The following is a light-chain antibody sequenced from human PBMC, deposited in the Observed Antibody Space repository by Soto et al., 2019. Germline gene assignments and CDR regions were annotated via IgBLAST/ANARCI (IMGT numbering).Light chain of an antibody. V-gene: IGKV1-5*01. CDR2: DAS. CDR3: QQYNSYSWT. J-gene: IGKJ1*01. CDR1: QSISSW. Sequence: DTQMTQSPSSLSASVGYRVTITCRASQSISSWLAWYQQKPGKAPKLLIYDASSLESGVPSRFSGSGSETEFTLTISSLQPDDFATYYCQQYNSYSWTFGQGTKVDIK.